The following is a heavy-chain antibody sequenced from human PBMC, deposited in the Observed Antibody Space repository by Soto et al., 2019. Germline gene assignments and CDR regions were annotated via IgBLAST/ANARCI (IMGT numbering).Heavy chain of an antibody. CDR3: ARAHSGSYYYYYYGMDV. J-gene: IGHJ6*02. Sequence: SETLSLTCTVSGGSISSDFWSWIRQPPGKGLEWIGYIYYSGSTNYNPSLKSRVTISVDTSKNQFSLKLSSVTAADTAVYYCARAHSGSYYYYYYGMDVWGQGTTVTVSS. D-gene: IGHD1-26*01. V-gene: IGHV4-59*08. CDR1: GGSISSDF. CDR2: IYYSGST.